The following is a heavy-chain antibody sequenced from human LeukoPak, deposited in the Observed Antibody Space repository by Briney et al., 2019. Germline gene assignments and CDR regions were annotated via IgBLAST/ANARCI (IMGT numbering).Heavy chain of an antibody. CDR3: ARDPEAAYYYDSSGYYPDY. D-gene: IGHD3-22*01. Sequence: ASVKVSCKASGYTFTGYYMHWVRQAPGQGLEWMGWINPNSGGTNYAQKFQGRVTMTTDTSTSTAYMELRSLRSDDTAVYYCARDPEAAYYYDSSGYYPDYWGQGTLVTVSS. CDR1: GYTFTGYY. CDR2: INPNSGGT. V-gene: IGHV1-2*02. J-gene: IGHJ4*02.